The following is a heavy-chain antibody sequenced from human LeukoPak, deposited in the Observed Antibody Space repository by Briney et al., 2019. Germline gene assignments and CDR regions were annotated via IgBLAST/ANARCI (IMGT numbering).Heavy chain of an antibody. V-gene: IGHV4-39*07. CDR1: SGSISTSNYY. CDR3: ARGDIVVVVARFTRYYYYMDV. J-gene: IGHJ6*03. D-gene: IGHD2-15*01. CDR2: IFYSGST. Sequence: SETLSLTCTVSSGSISTSNYYWGWVRQPPGKALEWIGNIFYSGSTYYSPSLKSRVTISLDTSRNQFSLKLNSVTAADTAVYYCARGDIVVVVARFTRYYYYMDVWGKGTTVTVSS.